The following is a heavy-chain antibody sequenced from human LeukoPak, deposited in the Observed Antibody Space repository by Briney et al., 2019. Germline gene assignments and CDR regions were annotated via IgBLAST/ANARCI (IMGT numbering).Heavy chain of an antibody. Sequence: SENLSLTCTVSGYSISSGYYWGWIRQPPGKGLEWIGSIYHSGSTYYNPSLKSRVTISVDTSKNQFSLKLSSVTAAATAVYYCARKASGNYYFDYWSQGTLVTVSS. J-gene: IGHJ4*02. CDR2: IYHSGST. CDR3: ARKASGNYYFDY. D-gene: IGHD3-22*01. CDR1: GYSISSGYY. V-gene: IGHV4-38-2*02.